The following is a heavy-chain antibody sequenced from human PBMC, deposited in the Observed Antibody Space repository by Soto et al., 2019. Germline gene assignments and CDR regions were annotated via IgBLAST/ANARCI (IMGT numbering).Heavy chain of an antibody. CDR3: ARGKKEQLGYYYGMDV. D-gene: IGHD6-13*01. V-gene: IGHV6-1*01. Sequence: RSQTLSLTCAISGDSVSSNSAAWNWIRQSPSRGLGWLGRTYYRSKWYNDYAVSVKSRITINPDTSKNQFSLQLNSVTPEDTAVYYCARGKKEQLGYYYGMDVWGQGTTVTVSS. J-gene: IGHJ6*02. CDR2: TYYRSKWYN. CDR1: GDSVSSNSAA.